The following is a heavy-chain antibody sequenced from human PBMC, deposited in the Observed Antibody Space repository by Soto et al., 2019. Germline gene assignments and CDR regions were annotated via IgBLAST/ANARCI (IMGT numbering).Heavy chain of an antibody. CDR1: GGTFSSYA. V-gene: IGHV1-69*01. CDR2: IIPIFGTA. Sequence: QVQLVQSGAEVKKPGSSVKASCKASGGTFSSYAISWVRQAPGQGLEWMGGIIPIFGTANYAQKFQGRVTITADESTSTAYMELSSLRTEDTAVYYCARATTYYDFWSGYWFDPWGQGTLVTVSS. J-gene: IGHJ5*02. CDR3: ARATTYYDFWSGYWFDP. D-gene: IGHD3-3*01.